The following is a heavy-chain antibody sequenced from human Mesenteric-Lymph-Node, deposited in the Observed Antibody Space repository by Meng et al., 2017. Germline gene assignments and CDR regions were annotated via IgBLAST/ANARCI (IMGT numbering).Heavy chain of an antibody. CDR1: GGSISSYY. Sequence: SEPLSLTCTVSGGSISSYYWSWIRQPAGKGLEWIGRIYTSGSTNYNPSLKSRVTISVDTSKNQFSLKLSSVTAADTAVYYCARGEVGATSLNYWGQGTLVTVSS. CDR3: ARGEVGATSLNY. CDR2: IYTSGST. V-gene: IGHV4-4*07. D-gene: IGHD1-26*01. J-gene: IGHJ4*02.